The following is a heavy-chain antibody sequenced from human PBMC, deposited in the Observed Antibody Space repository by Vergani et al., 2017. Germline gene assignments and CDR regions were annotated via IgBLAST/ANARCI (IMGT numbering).Heavy chain of an antibody. D-gene: IGHD1-26*01. CDR2: ISAYNGNT. J-gene: IGHJ4*02. CDR1: GYTFTSYG. Sequence: QVQLVQSGAEVKKPGASVKVSCKASGYTFTSYGISWVRQAPGQGLEWMGWISAYNGNTNYAQKLQGRVTMTTDTSTSTAYLELRSLRSDDTAVYYCARDRDEEWELIFFFDYWGQGTLVTVSS. V-gene: IGHV1-18*01. CDR3: ARDRDEEWELIFFFDY.